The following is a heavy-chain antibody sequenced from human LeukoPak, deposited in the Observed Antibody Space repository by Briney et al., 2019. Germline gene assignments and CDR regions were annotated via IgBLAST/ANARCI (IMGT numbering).Heavy chain of an antibody. J-gene: IGHJ4*02. Sequence: GSLRLSCAAAGFTFSSYAMHWVRQAPGKGLEWVAVISYDGSNKYYADSVKGRFTISRDNSKNTLYLQMNSLRAEDTAVYYCARHCSGGTCYSDFDYWGQGTLVTVSS. CDR1: GFTFSSYA. V-gene: IGHV3-30-3*01. CDR2: ISYDGSNK. CDR3: ARHCSGGTCYSDFDY. D-gene: IGHD2-15*01.